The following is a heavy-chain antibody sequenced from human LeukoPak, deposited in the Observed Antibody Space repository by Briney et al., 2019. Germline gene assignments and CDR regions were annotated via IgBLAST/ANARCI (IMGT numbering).Heavy chain of an antibody. J-gene: IGHJ4*02. CDR1: GYTFTSYY. V-gene: IGHV1-46*01. Sequence: ASVKVSCKASGYTFTSYYMHWVRQAPGQGLEWMGIINPSGGSTSYAQKFQGRVTMTRDTSTSTVYMELSSLRSEDTAVYYCARDRGVRYFDWLLAYWGQGTLVTVSS. CDR3: ARDRGVRYFDWLLAY. D-gene: IGHD3-9*01. CDR2: INPSGGST.